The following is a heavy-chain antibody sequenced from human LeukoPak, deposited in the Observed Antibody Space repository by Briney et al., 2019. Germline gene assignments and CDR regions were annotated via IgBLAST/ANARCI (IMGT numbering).Heavy chain of an antibody. D-gene: IGHD1-1*01. CDR3: AKNREEYNWNLAAYYYYYGMDV. J-gene: IGHJ6*04. V-gene: IGHV3-23*01. Sequence: GGSLRLSCAASGFTFSSYAMSWVRQAPGTGLEWVSAISGSGGSTYYADSVKGRFTISRDNSKNTLYLQMNSLRAEDTAVYYCAKNREEYNWNLAAYYYYYGMDVWGKGTTVTVSS. CDR1: GFTFSSYA. CDR2: ISGSGGST.